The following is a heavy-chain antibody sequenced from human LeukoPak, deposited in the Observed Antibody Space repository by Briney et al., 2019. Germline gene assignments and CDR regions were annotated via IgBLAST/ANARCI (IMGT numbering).Heavy chain of an antibody. CDR2: ISTSGST. CDR3: ARRTRGTYGADYYYSYYMDV. CDR1: GGSISSYY. Sequence: SETLSLTCSVSGGSISSYYWSWIRQPPGKGLEWIGDISTSGSTNYSPSLESRVTISVGRSKNQLSLKLSSVTAADTAVYYCARRTRGTYGADYYYSYYMDVWGKGTTVTVSS. V-gene: IGHV4-4*09. J-gene: IGHJ6*03. D-gene: IGHD4-17*01.